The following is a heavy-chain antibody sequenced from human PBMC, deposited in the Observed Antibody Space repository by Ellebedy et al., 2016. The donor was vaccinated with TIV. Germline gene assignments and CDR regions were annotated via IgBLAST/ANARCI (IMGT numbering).Heavy chain of an antibody. Sequence: ASVKVSCKASGYTFTSYYMHWVRQAPGQGLEWMGIINPSGGSTSYAQKFQGRVTMTRDTSTSTVYMELSSLRSEDTAVYYCARDMVVVAAHQYYFDYWGQGTLVTVSS. J-gene: IGHJ4*02. V-gene: IGHV1-46*01. CDR3: ARDMVVVAAHQYYFDY. CDR2: INPSGGST. D-gene: IGHD2-15*01. CDR1: GYTFTSYY.